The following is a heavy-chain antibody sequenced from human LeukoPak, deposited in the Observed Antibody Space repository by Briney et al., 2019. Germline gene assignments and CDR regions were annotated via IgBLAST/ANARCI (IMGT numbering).Heavy chain of an antibody. CDR1: GLTFSSYS. CDR3: ARDPTTYGSGSYYYYFDY. Sequence: GSLRLSCAASGLTFSSYSMNWVRQAPGKGLEWVSSISSTSGYIYYADSVKGRFTISRDNAKNSLYLQMNSLRAEDTAVYYCARDPTTYGSGSYYYYFDYWGQGTLVTVSS. D-gene: IGHD3-10*01. V-gene: IGHV3-21*01. CDR2: ISSTSGYI. J-gene: IGHJ4*02.